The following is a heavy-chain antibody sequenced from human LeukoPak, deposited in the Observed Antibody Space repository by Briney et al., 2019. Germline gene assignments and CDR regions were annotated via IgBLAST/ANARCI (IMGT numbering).Heavy chain of an antibody. V-gene: IGHV3-21*01. D-gene: IGHD2-15*01. CDR3: ARDLYCSGGSCAGYFDY. CDR2: ISSGSSYI. J-gene: IGHJ4*02. CDR1: GFTFSTYS. Sequence: GGSLRLSCAASGFTFSTYSMNWVRQAAGKGLEWVSFISSGSSYIYYADSVKGRFTISRDNAKNSLYLQMNSLRAEDTAVYYCARDLYCSGGSCAGYFDYWGQGTLVTVSS.